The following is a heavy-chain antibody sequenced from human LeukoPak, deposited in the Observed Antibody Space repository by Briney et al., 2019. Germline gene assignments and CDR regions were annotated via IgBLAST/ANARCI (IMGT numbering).Heavy chain of an antibody. D-gene: IGHD3-22*01. CDR3: TRSYYDSSGYYKY. Sequence: GRSLRLSCTATGFTFGDYAMSWFRQAPGKGLEWVGFIRSKAYGGTTEYAASVKGRFTISRDDSKSFAHLQMNSLKTEDTAVYYCTRSYYDSSGYYKYWGQGTLVTVSS. CDR2: IRSKAYGGTT. CDR1: GFTFGDYA. J-gene: IGHJ4*02. V-gene: IGHV3-49*03.